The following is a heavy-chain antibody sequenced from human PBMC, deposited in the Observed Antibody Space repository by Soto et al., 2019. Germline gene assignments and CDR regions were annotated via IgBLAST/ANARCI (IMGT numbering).Heavy chain of an antibody. V-gene: IGHV3-23*01. J-gene: IGHJ6*02. CDR2: LSGSGVST. Sequence: EVQLLESGGGLVQPGGSLRLSCAASGFTFSSYAMTWVRQAPGKGLEWVSALSGSGVSTYYADSVKGRFTISRDNSKNTLYLQMNSLGAEDTAVYYCAKGGGSKDYYDTSGYYLYYYDAMDGWGQGTTVTVSS. D-gene: IGHD3-22*01. CDR3: AKGGGSKDYYDTSGYYLYYYDAMDG. CDR1: GFTFSSYA.